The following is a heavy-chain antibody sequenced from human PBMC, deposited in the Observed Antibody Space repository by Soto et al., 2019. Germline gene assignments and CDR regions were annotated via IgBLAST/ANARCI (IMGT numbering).Heavy chain of an antibody. CDR3: ARGDSSGYYNWFDP. D-gene: IGHD3-22*01. J-gene: IGHJ5*02. CDR1: GGSISTGDYY. V-gene: IGHV4-30-4*01. Sequence: QVQLQESGPGLVKPSQTLSLTCSVSGGSISTGDYYWEWIRQPPGKGLEWIGYISNSGSTYYSPSLKSRITISLDTSKNEFSLRLYSVTAADTAVYYCARGDSSGYYNWFDPWGQGSLVTVSS. CDR2: ISNSGST.